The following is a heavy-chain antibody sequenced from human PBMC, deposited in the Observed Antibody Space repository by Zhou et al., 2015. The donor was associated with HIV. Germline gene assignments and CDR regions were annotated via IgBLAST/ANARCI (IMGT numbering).Heavy chain of an antibody. CDR1: GGTFSSYA. D-gene: IGHD6-25*01. V-gene: IGHV1-69*06. CDR2: IIPIFGTA. J-gene: IGHJ4*02. CDR3: ATVAAAAAFDY. Sequence: QVQLVQSGAEVKKPGSSVKVSCKASGGTFSSYAISWVRQAPGQGLEWMGGIIPIFGTAKYAQKFQDRVTITADKSTSTAYMDVSSLRSEDTAVYYCATVAAAAAFDYWGQGTLVTVSS.